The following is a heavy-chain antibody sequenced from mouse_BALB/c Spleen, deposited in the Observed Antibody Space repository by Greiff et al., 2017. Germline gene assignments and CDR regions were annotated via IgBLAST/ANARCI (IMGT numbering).Heavy chain of an antibody. CDR2: INPGSGGT. D-gene: IGHD4-1*01. Sequence: QVQLQQSGAELVRPGTSVKVSCKASGYAFTNYLIEWVKQRPGQGLEWIGVINPGSGGTNYNEKFKGKATLTADKSSSTAYMQLSSLTSDDSAVYFCARSEGTGNYWGQGTTLTVSS. CDR3: ARSEGTGNY. J-gene: IGHJ2*01. V-gene: IGHV1-54*01. CDR1: GYAFTNYL.